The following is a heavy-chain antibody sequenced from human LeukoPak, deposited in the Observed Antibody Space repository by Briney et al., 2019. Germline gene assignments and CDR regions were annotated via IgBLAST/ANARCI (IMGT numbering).Heavy chain of an antibody. V-gene: IGHV3-33*01. CDR1: GFTFSIYG. D-gene: IGHD2-15*01. J-gene: IGHJ4*02. Sequence: GRSLRLSFAASGFTFSIYGMHWVRRAPGKGLGWVAVIWNDGSNKYYADSVKGRFTISRDNSKDTLYLQMNSLRTEDMAVYYCARAVGPFDYWGQGTLVTVSS. CDR3: ARAVGPFDY. CDR2: IWNDGSNK.